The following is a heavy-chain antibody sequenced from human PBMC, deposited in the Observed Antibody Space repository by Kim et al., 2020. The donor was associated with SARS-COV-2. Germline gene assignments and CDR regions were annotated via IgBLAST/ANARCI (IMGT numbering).Heavy chain of an antibody. CDR2: GST. V-gene: IGHV4-34*01. J-gene: IGHJ4*02. CDR3: ARGGGPGDY. Sequence: GSTNYNPSLKSRVTISVDTSKNQFSLKLSSVTAADTAVYYCARGGGPGDYWGQGTLVTVSS.